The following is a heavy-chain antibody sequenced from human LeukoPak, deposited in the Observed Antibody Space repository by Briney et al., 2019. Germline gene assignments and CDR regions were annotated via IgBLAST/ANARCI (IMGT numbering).Heavy chain of an antibody. CDR2: ICNTET. J-gene: IGHJ4*02. Sequence: RGCLRLSSVPPGFTFYAFAMSWVCQSPGKGVEWGSGICNTETYYADSVKGRFTISRDNSKSTIYLHMNNLRAEDTALYYCARDGQAFNSNWDYFEYWGQGTPVTVSS. CDR3: ARDGQAFNSNWDYFEY. D-gene: IGHD7-27*01. CDR1: GFTFYAFA. V-gene: IGHV3-23*01.